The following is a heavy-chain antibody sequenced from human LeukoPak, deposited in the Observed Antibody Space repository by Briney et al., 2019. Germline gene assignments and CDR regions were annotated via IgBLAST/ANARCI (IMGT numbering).Heavy chain of an antibody. CDR3: ARDTQRGWYYYDTRGYYFDC. D-gene: IGHD3-22*01. Sequence: GGSLRLSCAASGFTFSSYAMHWVRQAPGKGLEWVAVISYDGSNKYYADSVKGRFTISRDNSKNTLYLQMNSLRAEDTAVYYCARDTQRGWYYYDTRGYYFDCWGQGTLVTVSS. CDR2: ISYDGSNK. V-gene: IGHV3-30-3*01. CDR1: GFTFSSYA. J-gene: IGHJ4*02.